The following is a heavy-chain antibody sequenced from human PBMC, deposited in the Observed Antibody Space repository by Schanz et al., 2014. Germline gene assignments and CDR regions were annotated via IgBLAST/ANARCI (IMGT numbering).Heavy chain of an antibody. Sequence: EVQLVESGGGLVQPGGSLRLSCAASGFTFSDSWMHWVRQAPGKGLVWVSRTSNDGSFTTFADSVKGRFTISRDNAKNTLYLQMNTLRAEYATVYYCVRDTDYHFDYWGQGTLVTVSS. CDR3: VRDTDYHFDY. D-gene: IGHD4-17*01. CDR1: GFTFSDSW. V-gene: IGHV3-74*01. J-gene: IGHJ4*02. CDR2: TSNDGSFT.